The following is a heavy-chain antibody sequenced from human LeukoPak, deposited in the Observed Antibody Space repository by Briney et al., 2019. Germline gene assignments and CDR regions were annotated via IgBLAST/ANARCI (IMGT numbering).Heavy chain of an antibody. V-gene: IGHV4-59*01. D-gene: IGHD6-19*01. Sequence: NTSETLSLTCTVPGGSISSYYRNWIRQPPGKGLEWIGYIYYSGSTNYNPSLKSRVTISVDTSKNQFSLKLSSVTAADTAVYYCARGGWYPESFQHWGQGALVTVSS. CDR3: ARGGWYPESFQH. J-gene: IGHJ1*01. CDR1: GGSISSYY. CDR2: IYYSGST.